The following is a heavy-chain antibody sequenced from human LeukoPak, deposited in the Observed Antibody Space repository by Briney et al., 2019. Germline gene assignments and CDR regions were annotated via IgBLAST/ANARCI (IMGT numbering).Heavy chain of an antibody. V-gene: IGHV1-2*02. J-gene: IGHJ6*03. CDR1: GYTFTRYY. CDR3: ARDGPRGFYYYYYMDV. CDR2: INPNSGGT. D-gene: IGHD5-24*01. Sequence: ASVKVSCKASGYTFTRYYMHWVRQAPGQGLEWMGWINPNSGGTNYAQKFQGRVTMTRDTSISTAYMELSRLRSDDTAVYYCARDGPRGFYYYYYMDVWGKGTTVTISS.